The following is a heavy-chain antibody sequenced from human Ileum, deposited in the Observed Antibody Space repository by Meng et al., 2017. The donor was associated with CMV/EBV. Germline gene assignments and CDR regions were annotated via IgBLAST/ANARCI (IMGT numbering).Heavy chain of an antibody. CDR3: TTPVPNTKGWNSYFDY. CDR2: IKSKADGGTT. V-gene: IGHV3-15*01. CDR1: AG. J-gene: IGHJ4*02. Sequence: AGMGGARQPTGKGLEWVGRIKSKADGGTTDDAAPVKGRFTSSRDDSKTTMYLQMSSLKSEDTAVYYCTTPVPNTKGWNSYFDYWGQGTLVTVSS. D-gene: IGHD1-7*01.